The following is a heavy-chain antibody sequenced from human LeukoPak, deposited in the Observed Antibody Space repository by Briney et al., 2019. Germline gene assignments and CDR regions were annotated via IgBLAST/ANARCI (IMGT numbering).Heavy chain of an antibody. CDR2: INHSGST. CDR1: GGSFSGYY. D-gene: IGHD6-19*01. V-gene: IGHV4-34*01. Sequence: SETLSLTCAVYGGSFSGYYWSWIRQPPGKGLEWIGEINHSGSTNYNPSLKSRVTISVDTSKNQFSLKLNSVTAADTAVYYCAKDRGSGWYGVHNWGQGTLVSVSS. CDR3: AKDRGSGWYGVHN. J-gene: IGHJ4*02.